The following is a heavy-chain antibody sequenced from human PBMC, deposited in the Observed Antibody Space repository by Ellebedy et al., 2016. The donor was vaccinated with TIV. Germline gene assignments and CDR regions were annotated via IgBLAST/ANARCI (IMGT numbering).Heavy chain of an antibody. V-gene: IGHV1-3*04. D-gene: IGHD3-9*01. CDR3: AREGSTRYYDILTGYYFSGNYFDY. CDR1: GYTFTKYP. Sequence: AASVKVSCKASGYTFTKYPMHWLRQAPGQRLEWMGWLNTDNGDTKYSQKFHGRVTFTTDTSASPAYMELRSLRSDDTAVYYCAREGSTRYYDILTGYYFSGNYFDYWGQGTLVTVSS. CDR2: LNTDNGDT. J-gene: IGHJ4*02.